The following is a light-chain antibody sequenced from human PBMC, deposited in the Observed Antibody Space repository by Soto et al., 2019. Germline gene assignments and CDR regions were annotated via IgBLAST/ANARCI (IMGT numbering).Light chain of an antibody. V-gene: IGKV2-28*01. CDR1: RTLLESDGYNY. CDR2: LAS. J-gene: IGKJ4*01. CDR3: MQAVQRPVT. Sequence: VLTQTPLSLPVTPGEPASISCTSSRTLLESDGYNYLAWYLQKPGQSPQILIYLASTRASGVPERFSGSGSGTDFTLKSRRVEAEDVGVYYCMQAVQRPVTFGGGTKVEIK.